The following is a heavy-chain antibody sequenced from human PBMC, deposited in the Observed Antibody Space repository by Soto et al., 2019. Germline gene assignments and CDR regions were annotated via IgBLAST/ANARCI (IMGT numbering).Heavy chain of an antibody. CDR3: ARGTNADC. J-gene: IGHJ4*02. CDR2: IYSGGNP. CDR1: GFSVGGNY. D-gene: IGHD2-2*01. V-gene: IGHV3-53*01. Sequence: EERLVQSGGGLVQPGGSLRLPCAASGFSVGGNYMTWVRQAPWRGLELVSLIYSGGNPFYADSMKGRFTLSSDNSNNMMYLQRDSLRAEDTAAYYCARGTNADCWGQGTLVIVSS.